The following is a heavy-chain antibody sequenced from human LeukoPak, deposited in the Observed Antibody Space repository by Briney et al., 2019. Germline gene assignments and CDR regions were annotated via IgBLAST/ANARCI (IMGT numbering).Heavy chain of an antibody. D-gene: IGHD3-16*01. V-gene: IGHV4-34*01. Sequence: SETLSLTCAVYGGSFSDSSWSRIRQPPGKGLEWIGSIYDSGSTYYNPSLKSRVTISVDTSKNQFSLKLNSVTAADTAVYYCARHYGPWGQGTLVTVSS. CDR1: GGSFSDSS. CDR3: ARHYGP. CDR2: IYDSGST. J-gene: IGHJ5*02.